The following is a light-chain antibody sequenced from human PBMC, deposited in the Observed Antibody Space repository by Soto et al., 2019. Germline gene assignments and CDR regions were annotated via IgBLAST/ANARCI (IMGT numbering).Light chain of an antibody. V-gene: IGKV1-39*01. CDR1: HSINNY. CDR3: QQSYSTLGT. Sequence: IQMTQSPSSLSASVGDRVIITCRSDHSINNYLNWYQQRPGKVPKLLIYAASTLQSGVPSRFSGSGSGRVFTLTINSLQPEDFATYYCQQSYSTLGTFDRGTRVEI. J-gene: IGKJ2*01. CDR2: AAS.